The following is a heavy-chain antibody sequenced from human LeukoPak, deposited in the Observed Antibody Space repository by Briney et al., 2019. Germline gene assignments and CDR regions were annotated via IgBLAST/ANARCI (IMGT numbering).Heavy chain of an antibody. V-gene: IGHV4-4*07. CDR2: IYTSVCT. CDR3: ARDYSLVATLVNDAFDI. CDR1: GGSISSYY. J-gene: IGHJ3*02. D-gene: IGHD5-12*01. Sequence: SETLSLTCTVSGGSISSYYWSWIRQPAGKGLEWIGRIYTSVCTNYNPSLTSRVTMSVDTSKNQFSRKLSSVAAADTAVYYCARDYSLVATLVNDAFDIWGQGRMVTVSS.